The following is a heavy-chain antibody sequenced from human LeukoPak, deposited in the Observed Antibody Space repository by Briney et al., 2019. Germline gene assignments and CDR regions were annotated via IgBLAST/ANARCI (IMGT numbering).Heavy chain of an antibody. Sequence: GESLKISCKCSGYSFTSYWIGWVRQLPGKGLEGMGIIYPGDSDTRYSPSFQGQVTILADKSITTAYLQWSSLKASDTAMYYCARQLTYYDSSGYCFDYWGQGTLVTVSS. D-gene: IGHD3-22*01. J-gene: IGHJ4*02. CDR3: ARQLTYYDSSGYCFDY. CDR1: GYSFTSYW. CDR2: IYPGDSDT. V-gene: IGHV5-51*01.